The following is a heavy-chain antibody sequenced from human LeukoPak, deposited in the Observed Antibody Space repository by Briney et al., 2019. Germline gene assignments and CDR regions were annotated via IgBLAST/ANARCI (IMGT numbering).Heavy chain of an antibody. J-gene: IGHJ4*02. Sequence: GGSLRLSCGASGFTFSSCALSWVRQAPGKGLEWVSSISGSGGSTYYADSVKGRFTVSRDNSKNTLYLQMNSLRADDTAVYYCAKFRATTGGFYSDSWGQGTLVTVSS. CDR2: ISGSGGST. CDR3: AKFRATTGGFYSDS. CDR1: GFTFSSCA. D-gene: IGHD1-1*01. V-gene: IGHV3-23*01.